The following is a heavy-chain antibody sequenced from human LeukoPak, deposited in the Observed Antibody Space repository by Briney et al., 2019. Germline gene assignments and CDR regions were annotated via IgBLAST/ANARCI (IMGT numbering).Heavy chain of an antibody. CDR2: IYYSGST. Sequence: SQTLSLTCTVSGGSISSGGYYCSWIRQHPGKGLEWIGYIYYSGSTYYNPSLKSRVTISVDTSKNQFSLRLSSVTAADTAVYYCARSPLAVYAFDIWGQGTMVTVSS. D-gene: IGHD6-19*01. CDR1: GGSISSGGYY. J-gene: IGHJ3*02. V-gene: IGHV4-31*03. CDR3: ARSPLAVYAFDI.